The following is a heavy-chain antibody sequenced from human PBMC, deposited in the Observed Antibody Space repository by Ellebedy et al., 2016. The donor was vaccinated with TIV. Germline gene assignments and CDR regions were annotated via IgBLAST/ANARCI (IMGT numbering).Heavy chain of an antibody. Sequence: ASVKVSCKASGYTFTSYAMHWVRQAPGQRLEWMGWINAGNGNTKYSQKFQGRVTITRDTSASTAYMELSSLRSEDTAVYYCARESSGWPTKYWYFDLWGRGTLVTLSS. V-gene: IGHV1-3*01. CDR3: ARESSGWPTKYWYFDL. CDR1: GYTFTSYA. J-gene: IGHJ2*01. CDR2: INAGNGNT. D-gene: IGHD6-19*01.